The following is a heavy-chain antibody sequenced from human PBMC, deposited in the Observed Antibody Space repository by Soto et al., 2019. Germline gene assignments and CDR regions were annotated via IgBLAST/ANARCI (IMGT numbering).Heavy chain of an antibody. V-gene: IGHV4-4*02. D-gene: IGHD6-13*01. Sequence: QVQLQESGPGLVKPSGTLSLTCAVSGGSISSSYWWSWVRQSPGKGLEWIGEIYHSGSTNYNPSLKMRVTISVDKSKNQLSLILSSVTAADTAVYYCARDGQQAYFQHWGQGTLVTVS. CDR1: GGSISSSYW. CDR3: ARDGQQAYFQH. CDR2: IYHSGST. J-gene: IGHJ1*01.